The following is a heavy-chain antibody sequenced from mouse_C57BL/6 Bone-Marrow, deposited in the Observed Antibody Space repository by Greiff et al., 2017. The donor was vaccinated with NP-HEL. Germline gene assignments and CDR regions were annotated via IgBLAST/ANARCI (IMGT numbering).Heavy chain of an antibody. CDR2: ISDGGSYT. CDR1: GFTFSSYA. CDR3: ARDWDYGSSL. Sequence: EVQGVESGGGLVKPGGSLKLSCAASGFTFSSYAMSWVRQTPEKRLEWVATISDGGSYTYYPENVKGRFTISRDNAKNILYLQMSHLKSEDTAMYYCARDWDYGSSLGGQGTLVTVSA. V-gene: IGHV5-4*01. D-gene: IGHD1-1*01. J-gene: IGHJ3*01.